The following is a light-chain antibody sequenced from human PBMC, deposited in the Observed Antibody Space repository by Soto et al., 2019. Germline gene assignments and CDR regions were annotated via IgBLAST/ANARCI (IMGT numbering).Light chain of an antibody. CDR1: QSIRSW. V-gene: IGKV1-5*01. J-gene: IGKJ1*01. CDR2: DAS. CDR3: QQYDSFSKT. Sequence: DIQMTQSPSTLSASVGDRVTITCRASQSIRSWLAWYQQRPGRAPQLLIYDASNLESGVPSRFSGSGSGTEFTLPISSLQPDDFATYYCQQYDSFSKTFGRGTKV.